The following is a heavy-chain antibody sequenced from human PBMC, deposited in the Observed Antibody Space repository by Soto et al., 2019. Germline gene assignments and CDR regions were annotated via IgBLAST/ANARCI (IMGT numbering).Heavy chain of an antibody. V-gene: IGHV4-34*01. CDR1: GGSFSDFY. Sequence: QVQLQQWGAGLLKPSETLSLTCAVYGGSFSDFYWTWIRQPPGKGLEWIGDINHSGSTNYNPSLKSRVAISVDTSKTQISLTLTSVTAADTAVYDCGPRGAVADPRGYWGQGTLVTVSS. CDR3: GPRGAVADPRGY. CDR2: INHSGST. D-gene: IGHD6-19*01. J-gene: IGHJ4*02.